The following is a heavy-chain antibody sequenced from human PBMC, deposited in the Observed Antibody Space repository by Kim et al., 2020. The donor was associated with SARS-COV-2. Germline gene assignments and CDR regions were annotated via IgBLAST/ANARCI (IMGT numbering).Heavy chain of an antibody. V-gene: IGHV3-74*01. Sequence: RFTTSRDNAKNTLYLQMNSLRAEDTAVYYCARVGLRYFEKYYYYYYGMDVWGQGTTVTVSS. D-gene: IGHD3-9*01. J-gene: IGHJ6*02. CDR3: ARVGLRYFEKYYYYYYGMDV.